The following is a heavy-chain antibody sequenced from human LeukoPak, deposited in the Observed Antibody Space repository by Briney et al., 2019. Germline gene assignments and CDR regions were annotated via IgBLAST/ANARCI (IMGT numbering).Heavy chain of an antibody. CDR3: ARVDITMTHFDY. CDR2: ISSSGSTI. V-gene: IGHV3-48*03. CDR1: GFTFSSYE. Sequence: PGGSLRLSCAASGFTFSSYEMNWVRQAPGKGLEWVSYISSSGSTIYYADSVKGRFTISRDNAKNSLYLQMNSLRAEDTAVYYCARVDITMTHFDYWGQGTLVTVSS. J-gene: IGHJ4*02. D-gene: IGHD3-22*01.